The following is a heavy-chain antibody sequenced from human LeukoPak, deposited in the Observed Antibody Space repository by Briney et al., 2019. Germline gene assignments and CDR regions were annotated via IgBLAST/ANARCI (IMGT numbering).Heavy chain of an antibody. J-gene: IGHJ6*02. Sequence: GGSLRLSCAASGFTFSSYWMHWVRQAPGKGLVWVSRINADGSSTSYADSVEGRFTISRDNAKNTLYLQMNSLRAEDTAVYYCAKVYCSGGSCYDYGMDVWGQGTTVTVSS. D-gene: IGHD2-15*01. CDR3: AKVYCSGGSCYDYGMDV. V-gene: IGHV3-74*01. CDR2: INADGSST. CDR1: GFTFSSYW.